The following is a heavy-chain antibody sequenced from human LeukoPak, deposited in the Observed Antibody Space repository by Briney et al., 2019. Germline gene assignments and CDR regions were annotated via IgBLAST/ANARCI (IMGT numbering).Heavy chain of an antibody. CDR3: AKDKGRGYSYLDY. V-gene: IGHV3-9*01. CDR2: ITWNSGRI. Sequence: PGRSLRLSCAASGFTFDDYAIHWVRQAPGKGMEWVSGITWNSGRIVYAASAKGRFTISRDNAKKSLYLEMNSLRAEDTALYYCAKDKGRGYSYLDYCGQGTLVTVSS. D-gene: IGHD5-18*01. CDR1: GFTFDDYA. J-gene: IGHJ4*02.